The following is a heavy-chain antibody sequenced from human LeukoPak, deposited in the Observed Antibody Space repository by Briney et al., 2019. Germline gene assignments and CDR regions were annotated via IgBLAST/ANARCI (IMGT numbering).Heavy chain of an antibody. D-gene: IGHD1-1*01. CDR1: GGSISSGSYY. CDR3: ARATGPHYYMDV. J-gene: IGHJ6*03. V-gene: IGHV4-61*02. Sequence: SETLSLTCTVSGGSISSGSYYWSWIRQPAGKGLEWIGRIYTSGSTNYNPSLKSRVTISVGTSKNQFSLRLSSMTAADTAVYYCARATGPHYYMDVWGKGTTVTVSS. CDR2: IYTSGST.